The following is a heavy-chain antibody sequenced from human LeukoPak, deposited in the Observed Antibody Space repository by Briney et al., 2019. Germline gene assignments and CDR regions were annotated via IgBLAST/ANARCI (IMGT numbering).Heavy chain of an antibody. CDR3: AREYDYVWIF. D-gene: IGHD3-16*01. V-gene: IGHV4-38-2*01. Sequence: SETLSLTCAVSGYSISNGFYWGWIRQPPGKGLEYIGSIHHSGATYYNPSLKSRPTISVDTSKNRFSLKLSSVTAADTAMYYCAREYDYVWIFWGQGTLVTVSS. CDR2: IHHSGAT. CDR1: GYSISNGFY. J-gene: IGHJ4*02.